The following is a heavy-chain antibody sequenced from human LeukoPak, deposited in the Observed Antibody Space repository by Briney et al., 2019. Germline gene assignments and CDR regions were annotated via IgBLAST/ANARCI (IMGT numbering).Heavy chain of an antibody. CDR2: INHSGST. V-gene: IGHV4-34*01. CDR3: AMAYYVNVFDI. D-gene: IGHD3-10*02. CDR1: GGSFSGYY. J-gene: IGHJ3*02. Sequence: SETLSLTCAVYGGSFSGYYWSWIRQPPGKGLEWIGEINHSGSTNYNPSLKSRVTISVDTSKNQFSLKLSSVTAADTAVYYCAMAYYVNVFDIWGQGTMVTVSS.